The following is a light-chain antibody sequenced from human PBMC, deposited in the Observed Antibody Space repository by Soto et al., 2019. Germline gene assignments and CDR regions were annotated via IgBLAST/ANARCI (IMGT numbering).Light chain of an antibody. J-gene: IGKJ4*01. CDR1: QAIRND. V-gene: IGKV1-6*01. Sequence: AIQMTQSPSSLSASVGARVTITCRASQAIRNDLSWYQQKPGKAPKLLIYDASKLQSGVPSRFSGSGSGTDVTLTISSLQPEDFATYYCLQDDDYPLSFGGGTKVEIK. CDR2: DAS. CDR3: LQDDDYPLS.